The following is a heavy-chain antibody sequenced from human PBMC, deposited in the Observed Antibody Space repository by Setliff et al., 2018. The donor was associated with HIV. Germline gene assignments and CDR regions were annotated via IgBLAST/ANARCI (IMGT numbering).Heavy chain of an antibody. V-gene: IGHV1-46*01. CDR3: ASAGAWQRNALDI. D-gene: IGHD5-12*01. J-gene: IGHJ3*02. Sequence: ASVKVSCKASGYTFTNHYMHWVRQAPGQGLAWMGVINPTGGSTRNTQKFQGRVAMTRDTPTSTVYMELSSLRSEDTAVYYCASAGAWQRNALDIWGQGTMVTVSS. CDR1: GYTFTNHY. CDR2: INPTGGST.